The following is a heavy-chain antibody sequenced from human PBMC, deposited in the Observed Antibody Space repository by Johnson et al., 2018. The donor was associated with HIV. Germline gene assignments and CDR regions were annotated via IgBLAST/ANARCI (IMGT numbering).Heavy chain of an antibody. J-gene: IGHJ3*02. Sequence: MQLVESGGGVVQPGGSLRLSCAASGFTFSSYGMHWVRQAPGKGLEWVSVIYSGGSTYYADSVKGRFTISRDNSKNTLYLQMNSLRAEDTAVYYCAKSSSSFGAFDIWGQGTMVTVSS. CDR3: AKSSSSFGAFDI. CDR1: GFTFSSYG. D-gene: IGHD6-6*01. V-gene: IGHV3-NL1*01. CDR2: IYSGGST.